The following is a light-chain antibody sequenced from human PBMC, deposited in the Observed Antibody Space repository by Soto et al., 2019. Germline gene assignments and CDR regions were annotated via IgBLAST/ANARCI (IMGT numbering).Light chain of an antibody. Sequence: IHMTQSPSTLSASVGDRVTITCRASQSISTWLAWYQQKPGKAPKLLIYTASSLESGVPSRFSGSGSGTEFTLTISSLQPEDFATYYCQQYDTYWTFGQGTRLEIK. J-gene: IGKJ5*01. CDR3: QQYDTYWT. V-gene: IGKV1-5*03. CDR2: TAS. CDR1: QSISTW.